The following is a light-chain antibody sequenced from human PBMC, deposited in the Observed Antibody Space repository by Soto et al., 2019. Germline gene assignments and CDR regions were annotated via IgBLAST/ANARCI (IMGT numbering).Light chain of an antibody. J-gene: IGKJ1*01. CDR1: QSVSSN. CDR2: GAS. CDR3: QQYNNRPPWT. V-gene: IGKV3-15*01. Sequence: EIVMTQSPATLSVSPGERATLSCRASQSVSSNLAWYQQKPGQAPRLLIYGASTRATGIPARCSGSESGTEFTLTISSLQSEDFAVYYCQQYNNRPPWTFGQGTKVDI.